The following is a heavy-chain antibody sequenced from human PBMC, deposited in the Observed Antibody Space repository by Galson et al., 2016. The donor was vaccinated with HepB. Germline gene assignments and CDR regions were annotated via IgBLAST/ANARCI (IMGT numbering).Heavy chain of an antibody. Sequence: SLRLSCAASGFTFSDYYMTWIRQAPGKGLEWVSYISSSGNVIYYAASVKGRFTISRDNSKQTLYLQMNSLRADDSAVYYCARDLYWDSPFFDCWGQGTLLTVSS. V-gene: IGHV3-11*01. J-gene: IGHJ4*02. CDR3: ARDLYWDSPFFDC. CDR2: ISSSGNVI. D-gene: IGHD1/OR15-1a*01. CDR1: GFTFSDYY.